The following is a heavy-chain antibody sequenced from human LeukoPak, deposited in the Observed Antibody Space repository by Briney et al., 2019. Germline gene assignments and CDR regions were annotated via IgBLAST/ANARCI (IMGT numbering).Heavy chain of an antibody. CDR2: RNPKSGGT. J-gene: IGHJ5*02. Sequence: VSVRVSCKASLYTVTGYYMHGVRQAAGQEGEGMGWRNPKSGGTKYAQTFSARVTMTTETSISTAYMELSRQTSDDTAMYYCARAWNCYNSSGHWFDPWGQGTLVTVSS. CDR3: ARAWNCYNSSGHWFDP. CDR1: LYTVTGYY. D-gene: IGHD3-22*01. V-gene: IGHV1-2*02.